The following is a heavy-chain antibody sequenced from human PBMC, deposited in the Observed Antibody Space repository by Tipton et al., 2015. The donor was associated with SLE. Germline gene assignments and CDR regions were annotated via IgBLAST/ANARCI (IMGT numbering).Heavy chain of an antibody. V-gene: IGHV4-61*09. CDR3: ARDYSSGYFDY. CDR1: GGSISRGSYY. D-gene: IGHD6-19*01. CDR2: IYTSGST. Sequence: TLSLTCTVSGGSISRGSYYWSWIRQPAGKGLAWSGHIYTSGSTNYNPSLKSRVTISVDTSKNQFSLKLSSVTAADTAVYYCARDYSSGYFDYWGQGTLVTVSS. J-gene: IGHJ4*02.